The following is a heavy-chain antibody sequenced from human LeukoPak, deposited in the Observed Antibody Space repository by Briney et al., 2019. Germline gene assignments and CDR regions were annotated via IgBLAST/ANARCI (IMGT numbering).Heavy chain of an antibody. CDR1: GGSFSGYY. J-gene: IGHJ4*02. V-gene: IGHV4-34*01. CDR2: INHSGST. D-gene: IGHD2-15*01. Sequence: PSETLSLTCAVYGGSFSGYYWSWIRQPPGKGLEWIGEINHSGSTNYNPSLKSRVTISVDTSKNQFSLKLSSVTAADTAVYYCARDQMDIVVVVAATGGFDYWGQGTLVTVSS. CDR3: ARDQMDIVVVVAATGGFDY.